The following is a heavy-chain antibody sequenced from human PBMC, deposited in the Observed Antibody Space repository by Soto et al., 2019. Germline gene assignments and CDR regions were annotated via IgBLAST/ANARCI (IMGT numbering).Heavy chain of an antibody. D-gene: IGHD3-9*01. CDR1: GGSISSSNW. J-gene: IGHJ6*02. V-gene: IGHV4-4*02. CDR2: IYHSGST. CDR3: ARDLRYFDWLHDYYYYYGMDV. Sequence: QVQLQESGPGLVKPSGTLSLTCAVSGGSISSSNWWSWVRQPPGKGLEWIGEIYHSGSTNYNPSLKSRVTISVDKSKNQFYLKLSSVTAADTAVYYCARDLRYFDWLHDYYYYYGMDVWGQGTTVTVSS.